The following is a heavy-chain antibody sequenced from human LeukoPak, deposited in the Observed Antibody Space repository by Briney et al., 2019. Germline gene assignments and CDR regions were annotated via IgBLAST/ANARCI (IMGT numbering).Heavy chain of an antibody. CDR1: GFTFTSHP. V-gene: IGHV3-23*01. CDR3: AKPRTTGLGWAQFDY. Sequence: GGSLRLSCAASGFTFTSHPMNWVRQAPGKGLEWVSGFDGNGPNTYYADSVKGRWTISRDNSRNTLYLEMNSLRPEDTAIYYCAKPRTTGLGWAQFDYWGQGSLVTVSS. D-gene: IGHD2-8*02. CDR2: FDGNGPNT. J-gene: IGHJ4*02.